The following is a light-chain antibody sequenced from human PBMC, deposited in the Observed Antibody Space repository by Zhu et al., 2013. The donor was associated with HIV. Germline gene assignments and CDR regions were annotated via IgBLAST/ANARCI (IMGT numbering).Light chain of an antibody. V-gene: IGKV4-1*01. CDR3: QQYYSTPYS. J-gene: IGKJ2*03. CDR1: RTVLYNSNNKNY. Sequence: DIVMTQSPDSLAVSLGERATINCKSSRTVLYNSNNKNYLAWYQQKPGQPPKLLIYWASTRESGVPDRFSGSGSGTDFTLTISSLQAEDVAVYYCQQYYSTPYSFGQGTKLEIK. CDR2: WAS.